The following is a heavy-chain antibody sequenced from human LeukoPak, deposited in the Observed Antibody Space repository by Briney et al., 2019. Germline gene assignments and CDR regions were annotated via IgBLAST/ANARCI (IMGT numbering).Heavy chain of an antibody. CDR3: ASGASVDTAMPTPDY. CDR1: GGSISSGGYY. CDR2: INHSGST. J-gene: IGHJ4*02. V-gene: IGHV4-39*07. Sequence: SETLSLTCTVSGGSISSGGYYWSWLRQHPGKGLEWIGEINHSGSTNYNPSLKSRVTISVDTSKNQFSLKLSSVTAADTAVYYCASGASVDTAMPTPDYWGQGTLVTVSS. D-gene: IGHD5-18*01.